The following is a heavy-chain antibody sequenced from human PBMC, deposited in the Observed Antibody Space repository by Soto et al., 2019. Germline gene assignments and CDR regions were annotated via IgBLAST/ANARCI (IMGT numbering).Heavy chain of an antibody. CDR3: AYTANYVDVDWFDS. V-gene: IGHV2-5*02. CDR1: GFSLSTNGVG. J-gene: IGHJ5*01. Sequence: QITLKESGRTLVKPTQTLTLTCTFSGFSLSTNGVGVGWISQPPGKALEWLALIYWDGDRRYSPSLTSILTVTKATSNNTVDLSLSKMAPVDTATYDCAYTANYVDVDWFDSWGQGILVTVSS. CDR2: IYWDGDR. D-gene: IGHD3-16*01.